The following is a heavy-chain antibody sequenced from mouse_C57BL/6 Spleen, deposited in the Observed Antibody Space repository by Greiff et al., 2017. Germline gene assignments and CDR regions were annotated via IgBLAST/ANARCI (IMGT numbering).Heavy chain of an antibody. J-gene: IGHJ4*01. Sequence: VQLQQSGPELVKPGASVQISCKASGYSFTDYNMNWVKQSNGKSLEWIGVINPNYGTTSYNQKFKGKATLTVDQSSSTAYMQLNSLTSEDSAVYYCARGLSGTRYYAMDYWGQGTSVTVSS. CDR3: ARGLSGTRYYAMDY. D-gene: IGHD4-1*01. V-gene: IGHV1-39*01. CDR1: GYSFTDYN. CDR2: INPNYGTT.